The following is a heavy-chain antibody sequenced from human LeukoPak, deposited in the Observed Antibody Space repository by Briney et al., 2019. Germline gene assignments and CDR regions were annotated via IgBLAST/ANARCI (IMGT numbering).Heavy chain of an antibody. CDR3: ARDQGELTVDY. Sequence: ASVKVSCKASVYTFTGYYMRWVRQAPGQGLEWMGWINPNSGGTNYAQKFQGRVTMTRDTSISTAYMELSRLRSDDTAVYYCARDQGELTVDYWGQGTLVTVSS. CDR1: VYTFTGYY. V-gene: IGHV1-2*02. J-gene: IGHJ4*02. CDR2: INPNSGGT. D-gene: IGHD1-26*01.